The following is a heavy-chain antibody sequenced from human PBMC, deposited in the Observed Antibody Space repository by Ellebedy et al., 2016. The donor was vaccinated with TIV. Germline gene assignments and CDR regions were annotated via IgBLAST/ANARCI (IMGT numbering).Heavy chain of an antibody. CDR1: GYTFTSNY. CDR3: AREQYPAKKNFDF. CDR2: ITPNTGST. J-gene: IGHJ4*02. V-gene: IGHV1-46*01. D-gene: IGHD2/OR15-2a*01. Sequence: ASVKVSXXASGYTFTSNYMHWVRQAPGQGLEWMGIITPNTGSTRYAQKFQGRVTMTRDTSTSTVYMELSSLRSEDTAVYYCAREQYPAKKNFDFWGQGTLVTVSS.